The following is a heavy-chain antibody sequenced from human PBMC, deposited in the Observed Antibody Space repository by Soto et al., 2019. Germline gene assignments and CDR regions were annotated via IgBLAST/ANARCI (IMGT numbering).Heavy chain of an antibody. J-gene: IGHJ5*02. CDR3: AREEGGGYDHRWFDP. V-gene: IGHV4-31*03. Sequence: QVQLQESGPGLVKPSQTLSLTCTVSGGSISSGGYYWSWIRQHPGKGLEWIGYIYYSGSTYYNPSLKSRVTISVDTSKNQFTLKLSSVTAADTAVYYCAREEGGGYDHRWFDPWGQGTLVTVSS. CDR2: IYYSGST. D-gene: IGHD5-12*01. CDR1: GGSISSGGYY.